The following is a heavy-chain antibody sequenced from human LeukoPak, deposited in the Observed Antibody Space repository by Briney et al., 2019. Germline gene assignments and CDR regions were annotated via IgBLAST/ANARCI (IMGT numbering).Heavy chain of an antibody. CDR3: ARVTMIVVGGRVLDY. V-gene: IGHV3-21*01. Sequence: GGSLRLSCAASGFTFSSYSMNWVRQAPGKGLECVSSISSSSSYIYYADSVKGRFTISRDNAKNSLYLQMNSLRAEDTAVYYCARVTMIVVGGRVLDYWGQGTLVTVSS. CDR1: GFTFSSYS. CDR2: ISSSSSYI. D-gene: IGHD3-22*01. J-gene: IGHJ4*02.